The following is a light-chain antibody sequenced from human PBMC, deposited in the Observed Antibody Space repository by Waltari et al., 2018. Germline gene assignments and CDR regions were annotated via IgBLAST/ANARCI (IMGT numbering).Light chain of an antibody. CDR1: QSISSY. V-gene: IGKV1-39*01. Sequence: DIQLTQSPSSLSASVGDSVTITCRASQSISSYLNWYQQKPGKAPKLLLYTASSLEGGVPSRFSGSGSGTDYTLTISNLQPEDFATYYCHQIYSTLGDTFGQGTKLEIK. J-gene: IGKJ2*01. CDR3: HQIYSTLGDT. CDR2: TAS.